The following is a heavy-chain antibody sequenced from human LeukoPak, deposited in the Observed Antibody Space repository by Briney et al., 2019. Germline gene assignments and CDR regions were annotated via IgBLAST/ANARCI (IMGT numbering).Heavy chain of an antibody. D-gene: IGHD2-2*01. Sequence: SETLSLTCTVSGGSISSYYWSWIRQPPGKGLEWIGYIYYSGSTNYNPSLKSRVTISVDTSKNQFSLKLSSVTAADTAVYYCARHEGYCSSTSCYWGWYFDYWGQGTLVTVSS. CDR3: ARHEGYCSSTSCYWGWYFDY. V-gene: IGHV4-59*08. CDR2: IYYSGST. J-gene: IGHJ4*02. CDR1: GGSISSYY.